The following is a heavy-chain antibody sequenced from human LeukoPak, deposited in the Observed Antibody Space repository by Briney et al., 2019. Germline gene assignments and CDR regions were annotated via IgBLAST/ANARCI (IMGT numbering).Heavy chain of an antibody. J-gene: IGHJ6*01. CDR1: GGSFSGYY. CDR2: INHSGST. Sequence: SETLSLTCAVYGGSFSGYYWSWIRQPPGKGLEWIGEINHSGSTNYNPSLKSRVTISVDTSKNQFSLKLSSVTAADTAVYYCARDGYSTANFDCMDVWGKGPRSPSPQ. V-gene: IGHV4-34*01. CDR3: ARDGYSTANFDCMDV. D-gene: IGHD3-9*01.